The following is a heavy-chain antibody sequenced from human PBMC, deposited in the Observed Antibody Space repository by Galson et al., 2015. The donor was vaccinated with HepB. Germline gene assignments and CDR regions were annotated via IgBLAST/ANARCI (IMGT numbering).Heavy chain of an antibody. V-gene: IGHV5-51*01. CDR3: ARLYCSSTSCGYYYYGMDV. D-gene: IGHD2-2*01. Sequence: QSGAEVKRPGESLKISCKGSGYSFPNYWIGWVRQMPGKGLEWMGIIYPGDSDTRYSPSFQGQFTISADKSISTAYLQWSSLEASDTAMYYCARLYCSSTSCGYYYYGMDVWGQGTTVTVSS. CDR1: GYSFPNYW. CDR2: IYPGDSDT. J-gene: IGHJ6*02.